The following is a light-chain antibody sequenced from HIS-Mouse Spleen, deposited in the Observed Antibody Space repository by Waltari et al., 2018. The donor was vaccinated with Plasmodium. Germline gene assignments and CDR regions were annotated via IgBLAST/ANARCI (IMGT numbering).Light chain of an antibody. CDR3: SSYAGSNNLV. Sequence: QSALTQPPSASGSPGQSVTISCTGTSSDVGGYNYVSWYQQHPGKAPKLMVYEVSKRPSGCPGRVAGSKSGNTASLAVSGLQAEDEADYYCSSYAGSNNLVFGGGTKLTVL. V-gene: IGLV2-8*01. CDR2: EVS. J-gene: IGLJ2*01. CDR1: SSDVGGYNY.